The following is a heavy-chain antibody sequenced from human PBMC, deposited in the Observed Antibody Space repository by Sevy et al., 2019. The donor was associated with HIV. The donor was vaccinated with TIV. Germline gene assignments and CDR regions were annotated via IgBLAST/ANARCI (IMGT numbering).Heavy chain of an antibody. J-gene: IGHJ6*02. CDR1: GGSFSGYY. V-gene: IGHV4-34*01. D-gene: IGHD3-16*01. Sequence: SETLSLTCAAYGGSFSGYYWSWIRQPPGKGLEWIGEINHSGSTNYNPSLKSRVTISVDTSKNQFSLKLSSVTAADTAVYYCARAEIMITFGGMGYYYYGMDVWGQGTTVTVSS. CDR2: INHSGST. CDR3: ARAEIMITFGGMGYYYYGMDV.